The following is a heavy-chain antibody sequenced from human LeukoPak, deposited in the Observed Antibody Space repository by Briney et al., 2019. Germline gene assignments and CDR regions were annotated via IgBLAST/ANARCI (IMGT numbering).Heavy chain of an antibody. D-gene: IGHD3-3*02. V-gene: IGHV4-39*01. CDR3: ARHIQIAFRVFRLGWIDP. CDR1: GCSITSSSYY. Sequence: SETLSLTCTVSGCSITSSSYYWGWIRHPPGKGREWIGSVYYSGSTYYNPSLKSRVTMSVDTSKNQFSLKLSSVTAADTAVYYCARHIQIAFRVFRLGWIDPWGRGTLVTVSS. CDR2: VYYSGST. J-gene: IGHJ5*02.